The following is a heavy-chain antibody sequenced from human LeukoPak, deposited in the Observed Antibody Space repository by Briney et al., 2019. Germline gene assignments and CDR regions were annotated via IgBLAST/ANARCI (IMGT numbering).Heavy chain of an antibody. Sequence: TEALSLTCTVSDGSISIYYWSWIRQPAGKGLEWIGYFSYSGSTNYNPSLKSRVTMSVDTSKNQFSLKLTSVTAADTGVYYCARQGSYSLDHLDYWGQGTLVTVSS. D-gene: IGHD3-10*01. CDR3: ARQGSYSLDHLDY. V-gene: IGHV4-59*08. CDR2: FSYSGST. CDR1: DGSISIYY. J-gene: IGHJ4*02.